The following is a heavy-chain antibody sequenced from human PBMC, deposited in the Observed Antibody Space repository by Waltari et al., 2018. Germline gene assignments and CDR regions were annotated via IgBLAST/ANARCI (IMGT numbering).Heavy chain of an antibody. CDR1: GYTFTSYA. D-gene: IGHD6-13*01. V-gene: IGHV1-3*01. CDR2: INAGNGNT. CDR3: ARVAAGSTRDNWFDP. J-gene: IGHJ5*02. Sequence: QVQLVQSGAEVKKPGASVKVSCKASGYTFTSYAMHWVRQAPGQRLEWMGWINAGNGNTKYSQKCQGRVTITRDTSASTAYMELSSLRSEDTAVYYCARVAAGSTRDNWFDPWGQGTLVTVSS.